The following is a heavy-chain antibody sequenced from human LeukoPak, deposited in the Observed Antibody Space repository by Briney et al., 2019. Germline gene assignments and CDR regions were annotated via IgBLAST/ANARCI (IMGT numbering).Heavy chain of an antibody. Sequence: GGSLRLSCAASGFTFSSYSMNWVRQAPGKGLEWVSSISSSSSYIYYADSVKGRFTISRDNAKNSLYLQMNSLRAEDTAVYYCARGNLPAYCGGDCYSDFDYWGQGTLVTVSS. J-gene: IGHJ4*02. CDR3: ARGNLPAYCGGDCYSDFDY. D-gene: IGHD2-21*02. CDR1: GFTFSSYS. CDR2: ISSSSSYI. V-gene: IGHV3-21*01.